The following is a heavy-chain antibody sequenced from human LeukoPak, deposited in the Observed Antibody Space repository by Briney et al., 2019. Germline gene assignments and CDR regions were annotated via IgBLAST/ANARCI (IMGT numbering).Heavy chain of an antibody. CDR2: ISYDGSNK. V-gene: IGHV3-30-3*01. CDR1: GFTFSSYA. J-gene: IGHJ4*02. D-gene: IGHD3-22*01. CDR3: ARATYDSSGYYSPSTQTPLFDY. Sequence: GSLRLSCAASGFTFSSYAMHWVRQAPGKGLEWVAVISYDGSNKYYADSVKGRFTISRDSSKNTLYLQMNNLRAEDTAVYYCARATYDSSGYYSPSTQTPLFDYWGQGTLVTVSS.